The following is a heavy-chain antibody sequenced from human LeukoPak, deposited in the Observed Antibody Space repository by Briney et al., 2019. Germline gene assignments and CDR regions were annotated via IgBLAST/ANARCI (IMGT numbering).Heavy chain of an antibody. Sequence: SETLSLTCTVSGGPISSHYWSWIRQPAGKGLEWIGRIYTSGSTNYNPSLKSRVTMSVDTSKNQFSLKLSSVTAADTAVYYCAREAFDSSSWYRGSFDYWGQGTLVSVSS. V-gene: IGHV4-4*07. D-gene: IGHD6-13*01. J-gene: IGHJ4*02. CDR2: IYTSGST. CDR1: GGPISSHY. CDR3: AREAFDSSSWYRGSFDY.